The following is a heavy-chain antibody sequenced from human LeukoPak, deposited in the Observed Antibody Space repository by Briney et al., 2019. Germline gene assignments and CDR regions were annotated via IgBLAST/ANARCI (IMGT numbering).Heavy chain of an antibody. D-gene: IGHD3-16*01. CDR3: ARGEGGVHYFDY. CDR2: INHSGST. V-gene: IGHV4-34*01. Sequence: PSETLSLTCAVYGGSFSGYYWSWIRQPPGEGLEWIGEINHSGSTNYNPSLKSRVTISVDTSKNQFSLKLSSVTAADTAVYYCARGEGGVHYFDYWGQGTLVTVSS. J-gene: IGHJ4*02. CDR1: GGSFSGYY.